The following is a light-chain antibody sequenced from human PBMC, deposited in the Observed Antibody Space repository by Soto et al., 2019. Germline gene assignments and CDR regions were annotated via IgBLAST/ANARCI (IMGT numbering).Light chain of an antibody. J-gene: IGKJ1*01. Sequence: EIVMTQSPATLSVSPGERATLSCRASQSVTSKLAWYQQRPGQAPRLLIYGASTRATDIPARFSGSGSGTEFTLTISSLQSEDFAVYYCQQYNDWPRTFGQGTKVEIK. CDR3: QQYNDWPRT. CDR1: QSVTSK. V-gene: IGKV3-15*01. CDR2: GAS.